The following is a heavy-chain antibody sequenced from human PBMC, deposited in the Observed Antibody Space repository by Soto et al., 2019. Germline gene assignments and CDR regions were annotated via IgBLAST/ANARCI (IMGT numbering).Heavy chain of an antibody. D-gene: IGHD3-9*01. CDR2: IYYRGST. J-gene: IGHJ3*02. CDR3: ARAKSNSILTGYAFDI. CDR1: GGSISSGGYY. Sequence: QVQLQESGPGLVKPSQTLSLTCTVSGGSISSGGYYWSWIRQHPGKGLEWIGYIYYRGSTYYNPSLKLRVTRSVDPSKYQISLKMSSVTAGDTAVYYCARAKSNSILTGYAFDIWGQGTMVTVSS. V-gene: IGHV4-31*03.